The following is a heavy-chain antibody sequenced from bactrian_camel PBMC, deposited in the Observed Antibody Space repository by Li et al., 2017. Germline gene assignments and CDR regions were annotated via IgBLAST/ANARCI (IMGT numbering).Heavy chain of an antibody. V-gene: IGHV3S1*01. D-gene: IGHD3*01. CDR2: INSDGGTP. J-gene: IGHJ4*01. Sequence: VQLVESGGGSVQPGASLTLSSAASGFTFSRYGMYWARQVPGKGLERVASINSDGGTPYYQDSVKGRFTIARDNAKDTLYLQMNSLKIEDTAVYYCALGSSRQATMTARGKGTQVTVS. CDR1: GFTFSRYG.